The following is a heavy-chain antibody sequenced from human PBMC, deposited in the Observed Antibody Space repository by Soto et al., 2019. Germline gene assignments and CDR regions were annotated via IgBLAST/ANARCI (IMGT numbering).Heavy chain of an antibody. CDR2: INAGNGNT. CDR3: ARDLLLLGYYYSYGMDV. CDR1: GYTFTSYA. D-gene: IGHD7-27*01. V-gene: IGHV1-3*01. J-gene: IGHJ6*02. Sequence: ASVKVSCKASGYTFTSYAMHWVRQAPGQRLEWMGWINAGNGNTKYSQKFQGRVTITRDTSASTAYMELSSLRSEDTAVYYCARDLLLLGYYYSYGMDVWGQGTTVTVSS.